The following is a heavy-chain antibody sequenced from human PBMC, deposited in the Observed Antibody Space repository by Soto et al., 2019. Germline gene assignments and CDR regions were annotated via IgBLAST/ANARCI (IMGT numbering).Heavy chain of an antibody. D-gene: IGHD5-12*01. Sequence: ASVKVSCKASGYTFTSYGISWVRQAPGQGLEWMGWISAYNGNTNYAQKLQGRVTMTTDTSTSTAYMELRSLRSDDTAVYYCARDVSSVGGYSGYDLKVPPFDYWGQGTLVTVSS. J-gene: IGHJ4*02. CDR2: ISAYNGNT. CDR3: ARDVSSVGGYSGYDLKVPPFDY. CDR1: GYTFTSYG. V-gene: IGHV1-18*01.